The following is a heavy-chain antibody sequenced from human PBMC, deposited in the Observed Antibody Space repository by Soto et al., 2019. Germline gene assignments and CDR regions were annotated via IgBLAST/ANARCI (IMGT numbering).Heavy chain of an antibody. CDR1: GFAFRSYN. CDR2: ISSGSSNI. CDR3: ASATVVAATFDF. Sequence: PGGSLRLSCAASGFAFRSYNMNWVRQAPGKGLEWVASISSGSSNIYYADSVKGRLTISRDNAKNSLFLQMDSLRAEDSAVYYCASATVVAATFDFWGQGTLVTVSS. D-gene: IGHD2-15*01. J-gene: IGHJ4*02. V-gene: IGHV3-21*01.